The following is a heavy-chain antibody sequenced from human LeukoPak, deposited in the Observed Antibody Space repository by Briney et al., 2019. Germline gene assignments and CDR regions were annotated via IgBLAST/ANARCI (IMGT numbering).Heavy chain of an antibody. J-gene: IGHJ6*02. D-gene: IGHD3-10*01. CDR2: ISWDGGST. V-gene: IGHV3-43*01. Sequence: PGGSLRLSCAASGFTFDDYTMHWARQAPGKGLEWVSLISWDGGSTYYADSVKGRFTISRDNSKNSLYLQMNSLRTEDTALYYCAKDIHYYGSGTYGMDVWGQGTTVTVSS. CDR1: GFTFDDYT. CDR3: AKDIHYYGSGTYGMDV.